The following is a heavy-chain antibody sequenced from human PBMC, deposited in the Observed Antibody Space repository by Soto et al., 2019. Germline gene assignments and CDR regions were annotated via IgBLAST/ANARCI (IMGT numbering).Heavy chain of an antibody. CDR1: GFSFSTYG. V-gene: IGHV3-30*03. D-gene: IGHD6-19*01. CDR2: ISNDGSNK. Sequence: GGSLRLSCAASGFSFSTYGMHWVRQAPGKGLEWVAFISNDGSNKYYADSVKGRFTISRDNAKNSLYLQMNSLRAEDTAVYYCARDRRAVLDYRGQGTLVTVSS. CDR3: ARDRRAVLDY. J-gene: IGHJ4*02.